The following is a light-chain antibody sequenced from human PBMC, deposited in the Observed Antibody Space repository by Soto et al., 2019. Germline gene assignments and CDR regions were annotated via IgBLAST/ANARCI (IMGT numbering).Light chain of an antibody. V-gene: IGKV4-1*01. Sequence: DIVMTQSPDSLAVSLGERATINCKSSQSVLYSSNNKNYLAWYQQKPGQPPKLLIYCASTRESGVPDRFSGSGSGTEFTLTISSLQAEDVAAYYCQQYYSSPITFGQGTRLEIK. J-gene: IGKJ5*01. CDR1: QSVLYSSNNKNY. CDR3: QQYYSSPIT. CDR2: CAS.